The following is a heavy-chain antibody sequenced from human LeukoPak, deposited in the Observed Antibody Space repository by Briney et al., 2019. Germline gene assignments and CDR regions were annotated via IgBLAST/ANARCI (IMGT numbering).Heavy chain of an antibody. V-gene: IGHV4-39*07. CDR2: IYYSGST. D-gene: IGHD3-16*01. J-gene: IGHJ3*02. CDR3: ARRNYVWGSYTFAFDI. CDR1: GGSISSSSYY. Sequence: SETLSLTCTVSGGSISSSSYYWGWIRQPPGKGLEWIGSIYYSGSTYYNPSLKSRVTISVDTSKNQFSLKLSSVTAADTAVYYCARRNYVWGSYTFAFDIWGQGTMVTVSS.